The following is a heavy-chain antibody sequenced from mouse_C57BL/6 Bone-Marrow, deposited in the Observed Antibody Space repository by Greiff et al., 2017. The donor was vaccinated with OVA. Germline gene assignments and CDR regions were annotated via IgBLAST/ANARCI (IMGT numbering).Heavy chain of an antibody. CDR2: INYDGSST. D-gene: IGHD1-1*01. V-gene: IGHV5-16*01. J-gene: IGHJ4*01. CDR3: ARGAYYYGSSPYYYAMDY. CDR1: GFTFSDYY. Sequence: DVQLVESEGGLVQPGSSMKLSCTASGFTFSDYYMAWVRQVPEKGLEWVANINYDGSSTYYLDSLKSRFIISRDNAKNILYLQMSSLKSEDTATYYCARGAYYYGSSPYYYAMDYWGQGTSVTVSS.